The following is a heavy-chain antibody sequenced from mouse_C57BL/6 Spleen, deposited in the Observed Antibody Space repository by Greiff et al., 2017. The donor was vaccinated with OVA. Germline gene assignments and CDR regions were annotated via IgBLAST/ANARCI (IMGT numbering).Heavy chain of an antibody. CDR2: INPGSGGT. V-gene: IGHV1-54*01. CDR3: ARPYYYGSSSDYYAMDY. CDR1: GYAFTNYL. J-gene: IGHJ4*01. D-gene: IGHD1-1*01. Sequence: VKLQESGAELVRPGTSVKVSCKASGYAFTNYLIEWVKQRPGQGLEWIGVINPGSGGTNYNEKFKGKATLTADKSSSTAYMQLSSLTSEDSAVYFCARPYYYGSSSDYYAMDYWGQGTSVTVSS.